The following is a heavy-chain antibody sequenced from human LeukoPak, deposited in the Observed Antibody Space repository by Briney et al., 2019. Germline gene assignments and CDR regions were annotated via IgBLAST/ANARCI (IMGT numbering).Heavy chain of an antibody. CDR3: ARLSGNPSRPNAPDY. CDR2: LCENWRVA. V-gene: IGHV3-64*01. J-gene: IGHJ4*02. Sequence: PGGSLTLSCDVSGFIFSAYDMSWFRQPQGQGLEYVSSLCENWRVAFYSNSVKGRFSIYGDDSRSTLYLQMGSLTTEDTALYYCARLSGNPSRPNAPDYWGQGTLVTVSS. D-gene: IGHD6-25*01. CDR1: GFIFSAYD.